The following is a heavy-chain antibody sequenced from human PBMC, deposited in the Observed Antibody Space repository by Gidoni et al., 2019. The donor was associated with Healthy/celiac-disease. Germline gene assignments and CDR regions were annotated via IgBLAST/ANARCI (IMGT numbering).Heavy chain of an antibody. J-gene: IGHJ4*02. CDR3: AKSPNYYGSGRHFDY. D-gene: IGHD3-10*01. Sequence: EVQLLESGGGLVQPGGSLSLSCAASGFNFISYAMSWVRQAAGKGLEWGSGISGSGGSTYDADAVKGRFTISRDNSKNKMYLKMNSLRAEDTAVYYCAKSPNYYGSGRHFDYWGQGTLVTVSS. V-gene: IGHV3-23*01. CDR1: GFNFISYA. CDR2: ISGSGGST.